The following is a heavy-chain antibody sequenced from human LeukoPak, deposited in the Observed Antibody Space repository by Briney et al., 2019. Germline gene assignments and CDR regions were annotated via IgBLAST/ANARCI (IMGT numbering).Heavy chain of an antibody. CDR2: NSGSGGTS. D-gene: IGHD3-16*01. CDR3: ARGRMEGGFDY. Sequence: GGSLRLSCVASGFTFTSYAMSWVRQAPGKGLEWVSVNSGSGGTSYYADSVKGRFTISRDNAKNSLYLQMNSLRAEDTAVYYCARGRMEGGFDYWGQGTLVTVSS. J-gene: IGHJ4*02. CDR1: GFTFTSYA. V-gene: IGHV3-23*01.